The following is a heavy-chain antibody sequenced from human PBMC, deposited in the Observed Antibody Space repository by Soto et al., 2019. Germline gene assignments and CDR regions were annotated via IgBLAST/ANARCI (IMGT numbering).Heavy chain of an antibody. CDR1: GFTFSSYS. CDR2: IRSSSTYI. D-gene: IGHD4-4*01. Sequence: EVQLVESGGGLVKPGGSLRLSCAASGFTFSSYSMNCVRQAPGKGLEWVSSIRSSSTYIYYADSVKCRFTISRDNAKHSLYLQMNSLRAEDTDVYYCARYLGLYRGGHYGMDVLGQGTTVTVSS. J-gene: IGHJ6*02. CDR3: ARYLGLYRGGHYGMDV. V-gene: IGHV3-21*01.